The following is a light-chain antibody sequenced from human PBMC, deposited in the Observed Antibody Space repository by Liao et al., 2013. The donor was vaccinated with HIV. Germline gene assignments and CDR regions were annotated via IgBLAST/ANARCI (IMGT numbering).Light chain of an antibody. CDR1: KLGDKY. Sequence: SYELTQPPSVAVSPGQTVSITCSGHKLGDKYAFWYQQRPGQSPVLVIYQDSKRPSGIPERFSGSNSGNTATLTIRGTQALDEADYYCQTWDSKTGASFGTGTKVTVL. J-gene: IGLJ1*01. CDR3: QTWDSKTGAS. CDR2: QDS. V-gene: IGLV3-1*01.